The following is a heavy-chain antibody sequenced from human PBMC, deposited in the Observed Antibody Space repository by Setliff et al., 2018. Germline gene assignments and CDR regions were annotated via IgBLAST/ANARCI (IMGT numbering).Heavy chain of an antibody. CDR3: ATEDPHLSSGGPDS. CDR2: INWNGGST. CDR1: GFTFDDYG. V-gene: IGHV3-20*04. D-gene: IGHD3-10*01. Sequence: GGSLRLSCAASGFTFDDYGMSWVRQAPGKGLEWVSTINWNGGSTGYADSVQGRFAISRDNAKNSLYLQMNSLRAEDTAVYYCATEDPHLSSGGPDSWGQGTQVTVSS. J-gene: IGHJ4*02.